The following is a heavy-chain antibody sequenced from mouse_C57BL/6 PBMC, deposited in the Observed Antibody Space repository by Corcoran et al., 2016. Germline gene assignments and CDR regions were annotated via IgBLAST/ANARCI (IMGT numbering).Heavy chain of an antibody. J-gene: IGHJ3*01. Sequence: QIQLVQSGPELKKPGETVKISCKASGYTFTTYGMSWVKQAPGKGLKWMGWINTYSGVPTYADDFKGRFAFSLETPASTAYLQINNLKNEDTATYFCARKTTVVAKGLFAYGGQGTLVTVSA. D-gene: IGHD1-1*01. CDR1: GYTFTTYG. CDR2: INTYSGVP. CDR3: ARKTTVVAKGLFAY. V-gene: IGHV9-3*01.